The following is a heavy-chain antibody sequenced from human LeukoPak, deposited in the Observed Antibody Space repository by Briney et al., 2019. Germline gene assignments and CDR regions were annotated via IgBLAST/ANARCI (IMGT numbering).Heavy chain of an antibody. D-gene: IGHD3-22*01. J-gene: IGHJ4*02. V-gene: IGHV1-46*01. Sequence: ASVKVSCKASGYTFTSYYMHWVRQAPGQGLEWMGIINPSGGSTSYAQKFRGRVTMTRDTSTSTVYMELSSLRSEDTAVYYCARDMGDYYDSSGIGHYWGQGTLVTVSS. CDR2: INPSGGST. CDR3: ARDMGDYYDSSGIGHY. CDR1: GYTFTSYY.